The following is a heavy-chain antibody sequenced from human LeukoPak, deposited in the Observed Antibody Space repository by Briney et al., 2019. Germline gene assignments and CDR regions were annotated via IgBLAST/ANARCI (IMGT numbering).Heavy chain of an antibody. CDR2: IYYSGST. J-gene: IGHJ5*02. D-gene: IGHD6-13*01. Sequence: SETLSLTCTVSGGSISSYYWSRIRQPPGKGLEWIGYIYYSGSTNYNPSLKSRVTISVDTSKNQFSLKLSSVTAADTAVYYCARRRSSSWYSRFDPWGQGTLVTVSS. V-gene: IGHV4-59*12. CDR1: GGSISSYY. CDR3: ARRRSSSWYSRFDP.